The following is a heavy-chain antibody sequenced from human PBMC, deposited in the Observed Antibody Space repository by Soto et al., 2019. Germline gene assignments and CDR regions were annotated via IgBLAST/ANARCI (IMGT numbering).Heavy chain of an antibody. CDR1: GFSLSTSGVR. J-gene: IGHJ5*02. CDR3: ARMVVSGSYYYFDP. D-gene: IGHD1-26*01. V-gene: IGHV2-70*04. Sequence: SGPTLVNPPQTLTLTCTFSGFSLSTSGVRVSWIRRPPGKALEWLARIDWDDGKFYSTSLQTRLTVSKDTSKNQVVLTMSNMDPVDTAAEYCARMVVSGSYYYFDPWGQGTLVTVSS. CDR2: IDWDDGK.